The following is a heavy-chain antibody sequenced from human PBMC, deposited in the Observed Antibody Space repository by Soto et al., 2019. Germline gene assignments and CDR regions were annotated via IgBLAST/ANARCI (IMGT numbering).Heavy chain of an antibody. CDR2: IYYSGST. J-gene: IGHJ6*02. D-gene: IGHD6-19*01. CDR1: GGSISSGGYY. V-gene: IGHV4-31*03. Sequence: QVQLQESGPGLVKPSQTLSLTCTVSGGSISSGGYYWSWIRQHPGKGLEWIGYIYYSGSTYYTPFLKSRVTRSVDTSTNQFSLKLSSVTAADTAVYYCARDLRKQSSYYYYGMDVWGQGTTVTVSS. CDR3: ARDLRKQSSYYYYGMDV.